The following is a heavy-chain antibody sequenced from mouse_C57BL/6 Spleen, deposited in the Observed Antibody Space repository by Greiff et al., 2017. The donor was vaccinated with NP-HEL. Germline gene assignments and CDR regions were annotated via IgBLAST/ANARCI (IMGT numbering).Heavy chain of an antibody. CDR2: IDPEDGET. D-gene: IGHD2-4*01. CDR3: ARGGLRLGYYFDY. Sequence: VQLQQSGAELVKPGASVKLSCTASGFNIKDYYMHWVKQRTEQGLEWIGRIDPEDGETKYAPKFQNKATITADTSSNTAYLQLSSLTSEDTAVYYCARGGLRLGYYFDYWGQGTTLTVSS. V-gene: IGHV14-2*01. CDR1: GFNIKDYY. J-gene: IGHJ2*01.